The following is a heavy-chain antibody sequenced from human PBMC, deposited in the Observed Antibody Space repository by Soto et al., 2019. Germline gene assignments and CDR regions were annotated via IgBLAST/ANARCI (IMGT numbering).Heavy chain of an antibody. J-gene: IGHJ6*02. CDR2: IKSKTDGGTT. CDR1: GFTFSNAW. Sequence: GGSLRLSCAAAGFTFSNAWMNWVRQAPGKGLEWVGRIKSKTDGGTTDYAAPVKGRFTISRDDSKNTLYLQMNSLKTEDTAVYYCTTVTRLLWFGELLPPIRYGMDVWGQGTTVTVSS. D-gene: IGHD3-10*01. V-gene: IGHV3-15*07. CDR3: TTVTRLLWFGELLPPIRYGMDV.